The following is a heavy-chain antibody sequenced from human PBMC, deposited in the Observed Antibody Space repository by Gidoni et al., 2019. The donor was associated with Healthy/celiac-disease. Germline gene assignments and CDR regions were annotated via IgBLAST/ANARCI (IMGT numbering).Heavy chain of an antibody. CDR1: GFTFSSYG. Sequence: VQLVESGGGVVQPGRSLRLSCAASGFTFSSYGMHWVRQAPGKGLEWVAVIWYDGSNKDYGDSVKGRFTISRDNSKNTLYLQMNSLRAEDTAVYYCARDPSGLLWFGEFEAFDIWGQGTMVTVSS. J-gene: IGHJ3*02. D-gene: IGHD3-10*01. V-gene: IGHV3-33*08. CDR2: IWYDGSNK. CDR3: ARDPSGLLWFGEFEAFDI.